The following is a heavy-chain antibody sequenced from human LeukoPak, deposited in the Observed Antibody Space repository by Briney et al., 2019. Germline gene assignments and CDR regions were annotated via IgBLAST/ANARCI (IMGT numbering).Heavy chain of an antibody. CDR3: ARGYGDSGYSEY. Sequence: PSQTLSLTCAVSGGSISSGGYSWRWIRQPPGKGLEWIGYIYHSGSTYYNPSLKSRVTIAVDRSKNQFSLKLSSVTAADTAVYYCARGYGDSGYSEYWGQGTLVTVSS. J-gene: IGHJ4*02. D-gene: IGHD5-12*01. CDR1: GGSISSGGYS. V-gene: IGHV4-30-2*01. CDR2: IYHSGST.